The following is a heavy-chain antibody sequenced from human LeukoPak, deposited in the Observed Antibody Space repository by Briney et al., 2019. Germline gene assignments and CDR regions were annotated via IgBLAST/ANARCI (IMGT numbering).Heavy chain of an antibody. CDR2: IYSGCTT. CDR3: ARDRDYYGMDV. Sequence: GGSLRLSCAASGFTVSSNYMSWVRQAPGKGLEWVSVIYSGCTTYSAVSVKGRFTISRDNSKNTLYLQMNSLRAEDTAVYYCARDRDYYGMDVWGQGTTVTVSS. J-gene: IGHJ6*02. CDR1: GFTVSSNY. D-gene: IGHD3-10*01. V-gene: IGHV3-53*01.